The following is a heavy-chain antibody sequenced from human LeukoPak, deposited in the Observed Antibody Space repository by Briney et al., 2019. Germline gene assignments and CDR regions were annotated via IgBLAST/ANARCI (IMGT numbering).Heavy chain of an antibody. J-gene: IGHJ5*02. CDR2: ISSGSSTI. CDR1: GFTFSSYS. D-gene: IGHD6-19*01. CDR3: ARGESSGWSPWFDP. V-gene: IGHV3-48*01. Sequence: GGSLRLSCAASGFTFSSYSMNWVPEAPGKGLEWVSYISSGSSTIYYADSVKGRFTISRDNAKNSLYLQMNSLRAEDTAVYYCARGESSGWSPWFDPWGQGTLVTVSS.